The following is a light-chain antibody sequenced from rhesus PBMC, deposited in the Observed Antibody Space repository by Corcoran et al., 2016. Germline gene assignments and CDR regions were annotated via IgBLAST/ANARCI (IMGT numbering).Light chain of an antibody. V-gene: IGKV1-69*01. Sequence: DIQMTQSPSSLSASVGDRVTITCRASQDISNWLAWYQQKPGKAPKFLIYRASNLEIGVPSRFSGSGSGTDFTHTISSLQTEDITTYCSQQHDNSPFTFRPGAKLDIK. CDR3: QQHDNSPFT. CDR1: QDISNW. J-gene: IGKJ3*01. CDR2: RAS.